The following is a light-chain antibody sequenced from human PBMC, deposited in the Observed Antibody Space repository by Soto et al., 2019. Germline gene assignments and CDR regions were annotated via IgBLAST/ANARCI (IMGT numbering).Light chain of an antibody. Sequence: DIQMTQSPSSLSASVGDRVTITCRASQSISSYLNWYQQKPGKAPKLLIYAASSLQSGVPSRFSGSGSGTDFTLTISSLQPEDFATYYCQQSYSTPITFGPGPRLQI. CDR3: QQSYSTPIT. CDR1: QSISSY. J-gene: IGKJ5*01. CDR2: AAS. V-gene: IGKV1-39*01.